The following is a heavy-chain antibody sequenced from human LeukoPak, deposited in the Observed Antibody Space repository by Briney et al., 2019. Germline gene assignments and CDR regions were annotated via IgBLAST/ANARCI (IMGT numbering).Heavy chain of an antibody. CDR1: GYTFTSYG. Sequence: GASVKVSCKASGYTFTSYGISWVRQAPGQGLEWMGWISGYNGNTNYAQKLQGRVTMTTDTSTNTAYMELRSLRSDDTAVYYGARHKQLVPPFDPWGQGTLVTVSS. CDR3: ARHKQLVPPFDP. D-gene: IGHD6-13*01. CDR2: ISGYNGNT. V-gene: IGHV1-18*01. J-gene: IGHJ5*02.